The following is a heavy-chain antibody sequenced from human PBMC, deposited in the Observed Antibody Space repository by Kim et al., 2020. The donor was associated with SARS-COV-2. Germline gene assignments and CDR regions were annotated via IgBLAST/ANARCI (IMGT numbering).Heavy chain of an antibody. CDR3: ATDCTNGVCYTAPGP. CDR2: IRQAGNEK. D-gene: IGHD2-8*01. J-gene: IGHJ5*02. V-gene: IGHV3-7*01. CDR1: GITFSRYW. Sequence: GGSLRLSCAASGITFSRYWMSWVRQAPGKGLEWVANIRQAGNEKYYMDSVKGRFTISRDNTKNSLYLQLSFLRTEDTAIYFCATDCTNGVCYTAPGPWGRGTLVTVSS.